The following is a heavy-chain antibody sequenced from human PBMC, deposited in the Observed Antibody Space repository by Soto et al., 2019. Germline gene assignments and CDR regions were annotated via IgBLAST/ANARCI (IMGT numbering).Heavy chain of an antibody. CDR1: GFVFADYG. Sequence: GGSLRLSCAASGFVFADYGVHWVRQAPGKGLEWVAVISFDGTNKFYADSVKGRFTISRDNSNNTLYLQMSSLRTEDTAVYYCAKDTLYPVVSYFYYGLDVWGQGTTVTVSS. CDR2: ISFDGTNK. CDR3: AKDTLYPVVSYFYYGLDV. J-gene: IGHJ6*02. V-gene: IGHV3-30*18. D-gene: IGHD2-8*01.